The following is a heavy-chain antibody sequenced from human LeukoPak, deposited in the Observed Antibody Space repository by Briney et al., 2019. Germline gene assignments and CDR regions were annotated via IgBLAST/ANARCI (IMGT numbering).Heavy chain of an antibody. CDR3: AREYRTMVRGVQVWLDAFDI. V-gene: IGHV3-7*01. CDR2: IKHDGSEK. Sequence: GGSLRLSCAASGFTFSSYWMSWVRQAPGKGMEWVANIKHDGSEKYYVDSVKGRFTISRDNAKDSLYLQMNSLRAEDTAVYYCAREYRTMVRGVQVWLDAFDIWGQGTMVTVSS. D-gene: IGHD3-10*01. CDR1: GFTFSSYW. J-gene: IGHJ3*02.